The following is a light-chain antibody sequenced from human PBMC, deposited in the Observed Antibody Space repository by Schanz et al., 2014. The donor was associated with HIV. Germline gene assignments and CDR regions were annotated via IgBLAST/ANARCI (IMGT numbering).Light chain of an antibody. V-gene: IGLV2-14*01. CDR2: EVS. Sequence: QSALAQPASVSGSPGQSITISCTGTSSDVGGYNYVSWYQRHPGKAPKLMIYEVSKRPSGVPDRFSGSKSGTSASLAISGLRSEDEADYYCAGWDDSLNAWVFGGGTKLTVL. J-gene: IGLJ3*02. CDR3: AGWDDSLNAWV. CDR1: SSDVGGYNY.